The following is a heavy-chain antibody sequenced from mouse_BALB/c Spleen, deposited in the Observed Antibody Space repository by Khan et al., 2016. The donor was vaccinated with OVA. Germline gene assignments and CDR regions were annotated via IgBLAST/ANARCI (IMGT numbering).Heavy chain of an antibody. CDR2: IWGGGST. CDR1: GFSLTDYG. CDR3: AKGVWSYYYALDY. V-gene: IGHV2-6-5*01. Sequence: VQLQESGPGLVAPSQSLSITCTVSGFSLTDYGVSWIRQPPGKGLEWLGVIWGGGSTYYNSALKSRLSISKDNSKSQVFSKMSSLQTDDTAMYYCAKGVWSYYYALDYWGQGTSVTVSS. J-gene: IGHJ4*01.